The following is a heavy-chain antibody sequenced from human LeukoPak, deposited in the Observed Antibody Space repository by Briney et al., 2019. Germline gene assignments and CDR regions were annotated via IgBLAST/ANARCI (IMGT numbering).Heavy chain of an antibody. CDR2: IYTSGST. CDR1: AGSISSYY. Sequence: PSETLSLTCTVSAGSISSYYWSWIRQPPGKGLEWIGYIYTSGSTNYNPSLKSRLSISVDTSKNQFSLKLSSVTAADTAVYYCARLRYNGYSYYYYYMDVWGKGTTVTVSS. CDR3: ARLRYNGYSYYYYYMDV. V-gene: IGHV4-4*09. D-gene: IGHD2-8*01. J-gene: IGHJ6*03.